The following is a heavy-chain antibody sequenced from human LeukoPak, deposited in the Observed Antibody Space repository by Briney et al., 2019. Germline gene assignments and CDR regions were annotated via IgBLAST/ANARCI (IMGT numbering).Heavy chain of an antibody. CDR3: AREPTVTLSYNYYGMDV. J-gene: IGHJ6*02. CDR2: IYYSGST. V-gene: IGHV4-61*01. Sequence: PSETLSLTCTVSGGSVSSGSYYWSWIRQPPGKGLEWIGYIYYSGSTNYNPSLKSRVTISVDTSKNQFSLKLSSVTAADTAVYYCAREPTVTLSYNYYGMDVWGQGTTVTVSS. CDR1: GGSVSSGSYY. D-gene: IGHD4-11*01.